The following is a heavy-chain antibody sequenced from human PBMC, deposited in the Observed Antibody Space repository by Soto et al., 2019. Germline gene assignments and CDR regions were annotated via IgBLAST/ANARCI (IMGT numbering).Heavy chain of an antibody. J-gene: IGHJ3*02. CDR2: IYYSGST. V-gene: IGHV4-39*01. Sequence: QLQLQESGPGLVKPSETLSLSCTVSGGSISSSSYCWGWIRQPPGKGLEWIGSIYYSGSTYYNPSLKSRVTISVDTSKNQFSLKLSSVTAADTAVYYCARLGARITIFGVVRGDAFDNWGQGTMVTVSS. CDR3: ARLGARITIFGVVRGDAFDN. D-gene: IGHD3-3*01. CDR1: GGSISSSSYC.